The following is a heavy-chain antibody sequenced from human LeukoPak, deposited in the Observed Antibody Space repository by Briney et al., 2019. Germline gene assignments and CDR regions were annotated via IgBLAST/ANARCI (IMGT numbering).Heavy chain of an antibody. CDR2: INSDGSST. CDR1: GFTFSTYW. V-gene: IGHV3-74*01. Sequence: GGSLRLSCAASGFTFSTYWMHWVRQAPGKGLVWVSRINSDGSSTEYPDSVKGRFTISRDNAKNTLYLQMNSLRAEDTAMYYCARDKYGGNSNAFDMWGQGTMVTASS. D-gene: IGHD4-23*01. J-gene: IGHJ3*02. CDR3: ARDKYGGNSNAFDM.